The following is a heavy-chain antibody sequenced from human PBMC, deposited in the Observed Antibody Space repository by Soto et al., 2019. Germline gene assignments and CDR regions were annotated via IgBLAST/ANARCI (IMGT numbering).Heavy chain of an antibody. Sequence: ASVKVSCKVSGYTLTELSMHWVRQAPGKGLEWMGGFDPEDGETIYAQKFQGRVTMTEDTSTDTAYMELSSLRSEDTAVYYCATSGYSSGWYVYWGQGTLVTVSS. CDR2: FDPEDGET. V-gene: IGHV1-24*01. J-gene: IGHJ4*02. CDR1: GYTLTELS. D-gene: IGHD6-19*01. CDR3: ATSGYSSGWYVY.